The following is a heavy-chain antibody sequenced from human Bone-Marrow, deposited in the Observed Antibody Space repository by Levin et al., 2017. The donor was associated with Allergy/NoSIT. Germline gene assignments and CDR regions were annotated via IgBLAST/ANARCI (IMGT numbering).Heavy chain of an antibody. CDR2: ISSSSSYI. Sequence: PGESLKISCAASGFTFSSYSMNWVRQAPGKGLEWVSSISSSSSYIYYADSVKGRFTISRDNAKNSLYLQMNSLRAEDTAVYYCARAPPGLDKYYYYGMDVWGQGTTVTVSS. D-gene: IGHD2-2*03. CDR1: GFTFSSYS. CDR3: ARAPPGLDKYYYYGMDV. J-gene: IGHJ6*02. V-gene: IGHV3-21*01.